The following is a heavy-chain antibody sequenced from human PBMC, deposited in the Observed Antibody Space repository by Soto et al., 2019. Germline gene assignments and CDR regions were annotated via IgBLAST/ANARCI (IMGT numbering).Heavy chain of an antibody. D-gene: IGHD1-26*01. CDR1: GGSISPYY. J-gene: IGHJ5*02. V-gene: IGHV4-59*01. CDR2: IYYSGST. CDR3: ARNRLVGATRLSWLDP. Sequence: LSLTCTVSGGSISPYYWSWIRQPPGKGLEWIGYIYYSGSTNYNPSLKSRVTFSLDTSKNQFSLRLSSVTAADTAVYYCARNRLVGATRLSWLDPWGQGTLVTVSS.